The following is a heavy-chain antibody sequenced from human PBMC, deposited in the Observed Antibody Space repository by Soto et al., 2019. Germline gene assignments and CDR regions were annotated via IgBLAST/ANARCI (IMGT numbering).Heavy chain of an antibody. CDR1: GGSIGTYY. CDR3: ARHPGYYDILTGYTTYYFDY. J-gene: IGHJ4*02. D-gene: IGHD3-9*01. Sequence: SETLSLTCTVSGGSIGTYYWSGIRQPPGKGLEWIGYIYYRGNTDYIPSLNSRVTISLDTPKNHFSLKLSSVTAADTAVYYCARHPGYYDILTGYTTYYFDYWGQGILVTVS. V-gene: IGHV4-59*08. CDR2: IYYRGNT.